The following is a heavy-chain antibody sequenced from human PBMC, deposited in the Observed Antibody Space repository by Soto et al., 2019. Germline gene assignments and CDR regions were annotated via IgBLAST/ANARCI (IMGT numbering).Heavy chain of an antibody. CDR1: GYTFTTYD. D-gene: IGHD2-8*01. J-gene: IGHJ6*02. Sequence: QVQLVQSGAEVKKPGASVKVSCKASGYTFTTYDISWVRQAPGQGLEWMGRISTYNGNTNYPQSLQGRLPLTTDTTTXTXYXXLRSLRSDDTAVYYCAREPYHVLMVNAPNLYGLDVWGQGTTVTVSS. V-gene: IGHV1-18*01. CDR3: AREPYHVLMVNAPNLYGLDV. CDR2: ISTYNGNT.